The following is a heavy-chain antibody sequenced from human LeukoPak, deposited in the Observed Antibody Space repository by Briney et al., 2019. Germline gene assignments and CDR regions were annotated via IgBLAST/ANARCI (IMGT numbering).Heavy chain of an antibody. CDR2: INYSGSV. J-gene: IGHJ4*02. D-gene: IGHD6-6*01. CDR1: GGSISISAYY. V-gene: IGHV4-39*01. CDR3: ASLAADYGSSRSDS. Sequence: SETPSLTCSVSGGSISISAYYWAWIRQPPGKGLEWIGTINYSGSVYYSPSLNSRVTISKDTSENQFSLKLSSVTAADTAVYYCASLAADYGSSRSDSWGQGTLVTVSS.